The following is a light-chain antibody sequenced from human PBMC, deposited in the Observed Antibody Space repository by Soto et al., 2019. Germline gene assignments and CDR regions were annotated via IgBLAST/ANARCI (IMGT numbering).Light chain of an antibody. CDR3: GTWDSSLSAVV. CDR2: DNN. V-gene: IGLV1-51*01. Sequence: QSVLTQPPSVSAAPGQKVTISCSGSSSNIGNNYVSWYQQLPGTAPKLLIYDNNKRPSGIPDRFSGSKSGTSATLGITGLLTGDEADYYCGTWDSSLSAVVFGRGTKLSVL. CDR1: SSNIGNNY. J-gene: IGLJ2*01.